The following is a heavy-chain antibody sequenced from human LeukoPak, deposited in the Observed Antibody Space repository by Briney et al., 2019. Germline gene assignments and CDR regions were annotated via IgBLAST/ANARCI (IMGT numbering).Heavy chain of an antibody. V-gene: IGHV3-23*01. D-gene: IGHD6-19*01. Sequence: QPGGSLRLSCAASGFTFSSYAMSWVRQAPGKGLEWVSGISGSGGSTYYADSVKGQFTISRDNSKSTLYVQMNSLRAEDTAVYYCAKRRSMAVAEEYFDYWGQGTLVTVSS. CDR3: AKRRSMAVAEEYFDY. J-gene: IGHJ4*02. CDR1: GFTFSSYA. CDR2: ISGSGGST.